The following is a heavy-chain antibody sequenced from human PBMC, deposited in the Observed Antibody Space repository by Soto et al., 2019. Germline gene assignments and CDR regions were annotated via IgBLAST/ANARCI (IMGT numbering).Heavy chain of an antibody. V-gene: IGHV3-23*01. CDR1: GFTFNNYA. Sequence: RGSLRLACAASGFTFNNYAMVWFRRAPGEGLQWVSTLSGASGSPYYADSVKGRFTVSRDSSKNTLYLQMDTLRAEDTAVYYCAKGAYDSHRSSTDFWGQGTLVTVSS. D-gene: IGHD3-22*01. CDR3: AKGAYDSHRSSTDF. CDR2: LSGASGSP. J-gene: IGHJ4*02.